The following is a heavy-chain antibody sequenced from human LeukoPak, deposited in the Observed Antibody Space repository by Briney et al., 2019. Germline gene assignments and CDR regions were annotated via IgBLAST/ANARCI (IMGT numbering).Heavy chain of an antibody. Sequence: SQTLSLTCTVSGGSISSGGYYWSWIRQHPGKGLEWIGYIYYSGSTYYNPSLKSRVTISVDTSKNQFSLKLSSVTAADTAVYYCARYCSGGTCYRNWFDPWGQGTLVTVSS. D-gene: IGHD2-15*01. CDR2: IYYSGST. CDR1: GGSISSGGYY. J-gene: IGHJ5*02. V-gene: IGHV4-31*03. CDR3: ARYCSGGTCYRNWFDP.